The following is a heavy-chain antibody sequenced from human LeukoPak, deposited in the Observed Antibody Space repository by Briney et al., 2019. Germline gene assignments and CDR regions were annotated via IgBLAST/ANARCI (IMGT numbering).Heavy chain of an antibody. Sequence: GGSLRLSCAASGFTFSDYYMSWIRQAPGKGLEWVSHISNSANNTYYADSVKGRFTISRDNAKNSLYLQMNSLRVEDTAVYYCARFGTGYYYFDYWGQGTLVTVSS. CDR1: GFTFSDYY. CDR3: ARFGTGYYYFDY. D-gene: IGHD2-8*02. V-gene: IGHV3-11*04. J-gene: IGHJ4*02. CDR2: ISNSANNT.